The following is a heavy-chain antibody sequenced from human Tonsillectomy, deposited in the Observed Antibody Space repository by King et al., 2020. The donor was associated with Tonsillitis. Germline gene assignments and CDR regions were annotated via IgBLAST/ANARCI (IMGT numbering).Heavy chain of an antibody. D-gene: IGHD3-10*01. V-gene: IGHV3-23*04. CDR2: ISAGGGGT. CDR3: AKAHSYGSGTYPDY. Sequence: VQLVESGGGLLQPGGSLRLSCAASGFTFSSSAMSWVRQAPGKGLEWVSAISAGGGGTYYADSVKGRVTISRENSKSTLYLQMNSLRAEDTAVYYCAKAHSYGSGTYPDYWGQGTLVPVSS. J-gene: IGHJ4*02. CDR1: GFTFSSSA.